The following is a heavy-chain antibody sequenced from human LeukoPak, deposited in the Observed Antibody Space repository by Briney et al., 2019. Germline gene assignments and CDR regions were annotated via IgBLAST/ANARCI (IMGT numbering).Heavy chain of an antibody. Sequence: SETLSLTCTVSGGSISSHYWTWIRQSPVKGLEWIGDISNSGSTSYNPSPKSRVTISIDTSKNQFSLKLSSVTAADTAVYYCGRDALVGYFSYYYMDVWGKGTTVTVSS. CDR2: ISNSGST. J-gene: IGHJ6*03. CDR1: GGSISSHY. D-gene: IGHD2-15*01. CDR3: GRDALVGYFSYYYMDV. V-gene: IGHV4-59*11.